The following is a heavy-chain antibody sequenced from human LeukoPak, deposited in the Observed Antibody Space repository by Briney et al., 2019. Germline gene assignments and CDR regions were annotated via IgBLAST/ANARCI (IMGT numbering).Heavy chain of an antibody. J-gene: IGHJ6*02. CDR1: GYTLTELS. Sequence: GASVKVSCKVSGYTLTELSMHWVRQAPGKGLEWVSVMSGSGGSTYYADSVKGRFTISRDNSKNMLYLQMNSLRAEDTAVYYCAKGFWSGYSRYYYYYGMDVWGQGTTVTVSS. CDR2: MSGSGGST. CDR3: AKGFWSGYSRYYYYYGMDV. V-gene: IGHV3-23*01. D-gene: IGHD3-3*01.